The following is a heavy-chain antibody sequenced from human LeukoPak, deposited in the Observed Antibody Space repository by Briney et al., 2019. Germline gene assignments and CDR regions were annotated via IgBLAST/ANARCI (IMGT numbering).Heavy chain of an antibody. CDR2: ISAYNGNT. V-gene: IGHV1-18*01. Sequence: ASVEVSCKASGYTFTSYGISWVRQAPGQGLEWMGRISAYNGNTNYAQKLQGRVTMTTDTSTSTAYMELRGLRSDDTAVYYCARDLAAAGMYYYYYYGMDVWGQGTTVTVSS. CDR3: ARDLAAAGMYYYYYYGMDV. J-gene: IGHJ6*02. CDR1: GYTFTSYG. D-gene: IGHD6-13*01.